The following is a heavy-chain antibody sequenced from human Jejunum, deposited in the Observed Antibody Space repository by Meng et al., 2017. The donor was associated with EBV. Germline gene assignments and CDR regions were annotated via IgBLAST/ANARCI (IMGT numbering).Heavy chain of an antibody. CDR2: INTNTGYP. CDR1: GYTFTSSG. J-gene: IGHJ5*02. V-gene: IGHV7-4-1*02. CDR3: ARVRPGGGWFDP. D-gene: IGHD2-8*02. Sequence: QGQRGQSGVGFKKAGASVKVSCKASGYTFTSSGINWVRQAPGQGLEWMGWINTNTGYPTYAQDFTGRFVFSLDTSVSTAYLQITSLSTEDNAVYYCARVRPGGGWFDPWGQGTLVTVSS.